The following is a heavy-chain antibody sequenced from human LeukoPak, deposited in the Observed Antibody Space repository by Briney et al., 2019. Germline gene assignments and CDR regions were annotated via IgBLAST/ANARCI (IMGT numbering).Heavy chain of an antibody. Sequence: SETLSLTCAVYGGSFSGYYWSWIRQPPGKGLEWIGEINHSGSTNYNPSLKSRVTISVDTSKNQFSLKLSSVTAADMAVYYCARGRGYSGYDRSEFDYWGQGTLVTVSS. J-gene: IGHJ4*02. CDR2: INHSGST. D-gene: IGHD5-12*01. V-gene: IGHV4-34*01. CDR3: ARGRGYSGYDRSEFDY. CDR1: GGSFSGYY.